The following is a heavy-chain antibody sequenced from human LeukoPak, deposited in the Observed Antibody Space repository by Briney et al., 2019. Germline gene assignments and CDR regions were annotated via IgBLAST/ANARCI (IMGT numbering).Heavy chain of an antibody. CDR1: GGSITSYY. Sequence: SETLSLTCTVSGGSITSYYWSWIRQPPGKGLECIGYIYYSGSTYYNPSLRSRVTISVDTSKNQFSLKLSSVTAADTAVYYCARVRRDGYNSPDYWGQGTLVPVSS. D-gene: IGHD5-24*01. CDR2: IYYSGST. J-gene: IGHJ4*02. V-gene: IGHV4-59*01. CDR3: ARVRRDGYNSPDY.